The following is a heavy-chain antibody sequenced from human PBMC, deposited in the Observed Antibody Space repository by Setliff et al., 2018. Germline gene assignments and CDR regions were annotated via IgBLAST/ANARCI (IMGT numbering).Heavy chain of an antibody. CDR1: RYTFNDYY. V-gene: IGHV1-2*06. D-gene: IGHD6-6*01. CDR2: INPSSGGT. CDR3: ARAEYTSSSLYYYMDV. J-gene: IGHJ6*03. Sequence: ASVKVSCKAFRYTFNDYYIHWVRQAPGQGLEWMGRINPSSGGTDDAQNFLGRVTVTSDTAISTAYMELSRLTSDDTAVYYCARAEYTSSSLYYYMDVWGKGTTVTVSS.